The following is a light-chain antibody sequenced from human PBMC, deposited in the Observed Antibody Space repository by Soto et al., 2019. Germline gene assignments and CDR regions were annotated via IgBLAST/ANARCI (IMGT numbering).Light chain of an antibody. J-gene: IGKJ5*01. Sequence: MQLTQSPPSLSASVGDRVTISCRASHGISTYLTWYQQQPGKAPKLLIYAATALRGGGPSRFSGSGSETDFTLSINSLKNEDLDTCYCQHHNTSPITFGQCARLDMK. CDR2: AAT. CDR3: QHHNTSPIT. V-gene: IGKV1-9*01. CDR1: HGISTY.